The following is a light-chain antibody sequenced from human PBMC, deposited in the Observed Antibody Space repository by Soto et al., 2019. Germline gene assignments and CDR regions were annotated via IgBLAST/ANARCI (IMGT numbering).Light chain of an antibody. V-gene: IGLV1-40*01. Sequence: QSVLTQPPSVSGALGQRVTISCTGRSSNIGAGYDVHWYQQLPGTAPKLLIYRNINRPSGVPDRLSGSQSGTSASLAITGLQAEDEADYFCQSYDSSLSGVVFGGGTKLTVL. CDR2: RNI. CDR3: QSYDSSLSGVV. CDR1: SSNIGAGYD. J-gene: IGLJ3*02.